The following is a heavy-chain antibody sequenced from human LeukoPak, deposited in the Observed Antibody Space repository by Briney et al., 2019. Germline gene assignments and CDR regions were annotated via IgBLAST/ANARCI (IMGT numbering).Heavy chain of an antibody. CDR1: GSTFSSYS. D-gene: IGHD6-13*01. CDR3: ARVSAAGYSSYYYYGMDV. J-gene: IGHJ6*02. CDR2: ISTSSSYT. Sequence: PGGSLRLSCAASGSTFSSYSMNWVRQAPGKGLEWVSSISTSSSYTYYADSVKGRFTISRDNAKNSLYLQMNSLRAEDTAVYYCARVSAAGYSSYYYYGMDVWGQGTTVTVSS. V-gene: IGHV3-21*01.